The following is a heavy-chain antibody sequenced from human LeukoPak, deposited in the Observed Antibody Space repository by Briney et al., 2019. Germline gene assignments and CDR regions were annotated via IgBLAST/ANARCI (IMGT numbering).Heavy chain of an antibody. CDR1: GFTFSSYA. D-gene: IGHD2-2*01. CDR2: ISYDGSNK. J-gene: IGHJ6*02. CDR3: ARAQARYCSSTSCYDYGMDV. Sequence: PGGSLRLSCAASGFTFSSYAMHWVRQAPGKGLEWVAVISYDGSNKYYADSVKGRFTISRDNSKDTLYLQMNSLRAEDTAVYYCARAQARYCSSTSCYDYGMDVWGQGTTVTVSS. V-gene: IGHV3-30-3*01.